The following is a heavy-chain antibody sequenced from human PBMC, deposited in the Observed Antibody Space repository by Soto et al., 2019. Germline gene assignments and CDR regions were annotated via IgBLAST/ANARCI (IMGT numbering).Heavy chain of an antibody. Sequence: GGSLRLSCAASGFTFSSYAMSWVRQAPGKGLEWVSAISGSGGSTYYADSVKGRFTISRDNSKNTLYLQMNSLRAGDTAVYYCAKVDSDIVVVPAAIPTFEYRGQGTLVTVSS. V-gene: IGHV3-23*01. J-gene: IGHJ4*02. CDR3: AKVDSDIVVVPAAIPTFEY. D-gene: IGHD2-2*02. CDR1: GFTFSSYA. CDR2: ISGSGGST.